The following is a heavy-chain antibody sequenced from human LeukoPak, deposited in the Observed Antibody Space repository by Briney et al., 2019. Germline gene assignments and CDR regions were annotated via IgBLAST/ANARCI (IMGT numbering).Heavy chain of an antibody. V-gene: IGHV3-30*04. J-gene: IGHJ3*02. Sequence: GGSLRLSCAASGFTFISSAIHWVRQAPGKRLEWVAVISFHGTDTFYADSVKGRYTISRDNSKNTLYLQVSSLRGDDTAVYYWGRPRAPVTRLSSFDMWGQGTMVTVSS. CDR1: GFTFISSA. D-gene: IGHD2-21*02. CDR2: ISFHGTDT. CDR3: GRPRAPVTRLSSFDM.